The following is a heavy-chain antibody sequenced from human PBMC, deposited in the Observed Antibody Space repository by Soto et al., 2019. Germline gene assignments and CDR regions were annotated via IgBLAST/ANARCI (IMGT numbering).Heavy chain of an antibody. CDR3: AKVYRGVVVPAAMY. V-gene: IGHV3-23*01. CDR2: VSSSDGTT. D-gene: IGHD2-2*01. CDR1: GFTFSSYG. J-gene: IGHJ4*01. Sequence: EVQLLESGGGLVQPGGSLILSCAASGFTFSSYGISWVRQAPGKGLEWVSAVSSSDGTTNYAGSVKGRFTISRDNSKNTLYPQMNSLRAEDTAVYYCAKVYRGVVVPAAMYWGQGTLVTVSS.